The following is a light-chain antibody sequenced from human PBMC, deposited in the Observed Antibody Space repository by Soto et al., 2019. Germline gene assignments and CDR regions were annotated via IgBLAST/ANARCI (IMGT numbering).Light chain of an antibody. CDR3: SSYTSSSTLYV. V-gene: IGLV2-14*01. CDR1: SSDVGGYNY. CDR2: DVS. J-gene: IGLJ1*01. Sequence: SVLTQPASVSGSPGQSITISCTGTSSDVGGYNYVSWYQQHPGKAPKLMIYDVSNRPSGVSNRFSGSKSGNTASLTISGLQAEDEADYYCSSYTSSSTLYVSGTGTKVTVL.